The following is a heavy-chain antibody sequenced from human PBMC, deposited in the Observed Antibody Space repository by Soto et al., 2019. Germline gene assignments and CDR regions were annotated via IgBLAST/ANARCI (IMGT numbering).Heavy chain of an antibody. J-gene: IGHJ4*01. CDR3: ARSGLTFRGVV. V-gene: IGHV4-59*11. Sequence: SETLSLTCTVSGGSISGHFLSWIRQPPGKGLEYIGWIFHTGGTNYNASLASRVAISVDTSKTQISLNLHSVTAADTAVYYCARSGLTFRGVVWGPGIQVPVYS. CDR2: IFHTGGT. D-gene: IGHD3-16*01. CDR1: GGSISGHF.